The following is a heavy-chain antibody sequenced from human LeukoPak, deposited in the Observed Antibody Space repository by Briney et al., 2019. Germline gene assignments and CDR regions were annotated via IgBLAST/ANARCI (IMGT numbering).Heavy chain of an antibody. J-gene: IGHJ4*02. CDR3: AKAVISGAEADYFDY. D-gene: IGHD6-19*01. V-gene: IGHV4-59*01. CDR2: IYYTGNT. CDR1: GSSISSCY. Sequence: SETLSLTCTVSGSSISSCYWTWIRQPPGKGLEWIGFIYYTGNTKYNPSLQSRVTFSLDTSRNQFSLNLNSVTAADTAVYYCAKAVISGAEADYFDYWGQGTLVTVSS.